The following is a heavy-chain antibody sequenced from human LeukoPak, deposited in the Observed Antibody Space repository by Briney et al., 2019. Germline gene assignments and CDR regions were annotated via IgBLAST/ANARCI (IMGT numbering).Heavy chain of an antibody. D-gene: IGHD3-10*01. CDR1: GISLSNYA. Sequence: GGSLILSCVVSGISLSNYAMTWVRPAPGKGLEWVSYISERGGSTTYADSVKGRFTISRDTSLNTLYLQMSSLRAEDTAVYFCAKRGIVIRGILVIGYHQEAYHYDYWGQGVLVTVSS. J-gene: IGHJ4*02. V-gene: IGHV3-23*01. CDR3: AKRGIVIRGILVIGYHQEAYHYDY. CDR2: ISERGGST.